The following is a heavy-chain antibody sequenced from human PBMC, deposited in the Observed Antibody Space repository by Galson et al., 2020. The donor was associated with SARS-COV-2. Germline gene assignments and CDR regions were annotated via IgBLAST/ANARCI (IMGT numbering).Heavy chain of an antibody. CDR1: GFTFSSYA. J-gene: IGHJ5*02. CDR2: ISYDGSNK. Sequence: GGSLRLSCPASGFTFSSYAMHWVRQAPGKGLEWVAVISYDGSNKYYADSVKGRFTISRDNSKNTLYLQMTSLGAEDTAVYYCARDTGSGFDPWGQGTLVTVSS. D-gene: IGHD3-10*01. CDR3: ARDTGSGFDP. V-gene: IGHV3-30*04.